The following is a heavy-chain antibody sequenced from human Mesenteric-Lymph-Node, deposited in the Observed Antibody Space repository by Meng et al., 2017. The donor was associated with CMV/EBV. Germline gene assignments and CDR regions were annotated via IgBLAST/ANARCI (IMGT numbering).Heavy chain of an antibody. CDR2: ISYDGSNK. CDR3: ARDQEIYDFWSGYFNGGYYYYGMDV. D-gene: IGHD3-3*01. Sequence: GESLKISCAASGFTFSNYWMYWVRQAPGKGLEWVAVISYDGSNKYYADSVKGRFTISRDNSKNTLYLQMNSLRAEDTAVYYCARDQEIYDFWSGYFNGGYYYYGMDVWGQGTTVTVSS. J-gene: IGHJ6*02. V-gene: IGHV3-30*03. CDR1: GFTFSNYW.